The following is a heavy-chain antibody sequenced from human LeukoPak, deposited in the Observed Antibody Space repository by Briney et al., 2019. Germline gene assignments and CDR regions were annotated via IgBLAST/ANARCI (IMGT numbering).Heavy chain of an antibody. Sequence: ASVKVSCKASGYTFTSYDINWVRQATGQGLEWMGGFDPEDGETIYAQKFQGRVTMTEDTSTDTAYMELSSLRSEDTAVYYCATDGVGELLPPYNYYGMDVWGQGTTVTVSS. CDR2: FDPEDGET. D-gene: IGHD3-10*01. CDR1: GYTFTSYD. J-gene: IGHJ6*02. CDR3: ATDGVGELLPPYNYYGMDV. V-gene: IGHV1-24*01.